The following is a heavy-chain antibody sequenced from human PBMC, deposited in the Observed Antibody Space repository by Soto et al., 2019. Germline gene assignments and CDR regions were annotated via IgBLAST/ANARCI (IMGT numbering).Heavy chain of an antibody. Sequence: PGGSLRLSXAASGFTFSSYAMSWVRQAPGKGLEWVSAISGSGGSTYYADSVKGRFTISRDNSKNTLYLQMNSLRAEDTAVYYCAKDRAKTYYYDSSAEGAFDIWGQGTMVTVSS. J-gene: IGHJ3*02. CDR3: AKDRAKTYYYDSSAEGAFDI. CDR2: ISGSGGST. V-gene: IGHV3-23*01. CDR1: GFTFSSYA. D-gene: IGHD3-22*01.